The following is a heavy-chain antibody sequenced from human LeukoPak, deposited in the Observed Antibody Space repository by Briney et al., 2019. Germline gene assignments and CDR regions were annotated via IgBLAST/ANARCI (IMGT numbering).Heavy chain of an antibody. CDR2: IWFDGTNK. CDR1: GFTFSSHA. CDR3: ARTVRCSPSNCYFWVLDV. Sequence: GRSLRLSCAASGFTFSSHAMHWVRQAPGKGLEWVAVIWFDGTNKWYVDSVQGRFSISRDNSKNTLYLEMNSLRAEDTAIYYCARTVRCSPSNCYFWVLDVWGQGTTVTVSS. D-gene: IGHD3-16*01. J-gene: IGHJ6*02. V-gene: IGHV3-33*01.